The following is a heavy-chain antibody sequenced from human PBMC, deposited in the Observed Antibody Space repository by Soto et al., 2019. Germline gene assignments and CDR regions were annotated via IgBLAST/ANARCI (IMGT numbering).Heavy chain of an antibody. Sequence: EVQLVESGGGLVQPGGSLRLSCVASGFTFSNYWMFWVRQAPGKGLVWVSHLNGDGSSIRYADSVRGRSTISRDNAKNTVYLQMNSLRAEDTAMYYCARAGIAPGAPNYWGQGTLVTVSS. J-gene: IGHJ4*02. CDR3: ARAGIAPGAPNY. CDR1: GFTFSNYW. CDR2: LNGDGSSI. V-gene: IGHV3-74*01. D-gene: IGHD6-13*01.